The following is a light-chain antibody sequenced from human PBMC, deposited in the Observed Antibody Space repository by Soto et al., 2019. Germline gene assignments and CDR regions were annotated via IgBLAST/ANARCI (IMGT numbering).Light chain of an antibody. J-gene: IGLJ2*01. CDR1: SSDVGGYNY. CDR2: EVT. CDR3: SSYASSTTSVV. Sequence: QSALTQPASVSGSPGQSITISCTGTSSDVGGYNYVSWYQQHPGKAPKLMIYEVTNRPSGVSDRFAGSKSDNTASLTISGLQPEDEADYYCSSYASSTTSVVFGGGTKLTVL. V-gene: IGLV2-14*01.